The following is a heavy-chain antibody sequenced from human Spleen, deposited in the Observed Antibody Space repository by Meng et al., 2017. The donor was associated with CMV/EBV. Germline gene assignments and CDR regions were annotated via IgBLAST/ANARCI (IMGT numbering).Heavy chain of an antibody. V-gene: IGHV1-2*02. CDR2: INPNSGAT. D-gene: IGHD3-3*02. J-gene: IGHJ6*02. CDR3: ARDRLAISGTEYYYYGMDV. Sequence: ASVKVSCKASGYTFSDYYLHWVRQAPGQGLEWMGWINPNSGATKYAQKFQGRVTMTRDTSIRTAFMELTRLTSDDPAVFYCARDRLAISGTEYYYYGMDVWGQGTTVTVSS. CDR1: GYTFSDYY.